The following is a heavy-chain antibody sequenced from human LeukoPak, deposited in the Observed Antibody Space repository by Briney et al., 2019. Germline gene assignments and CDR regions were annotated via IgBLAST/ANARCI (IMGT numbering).Heavy chain of an antibody. J-gene: IGHJ4*02. CDR3: ARDHSGGLNY. Sequence: GGSLRLSCAASGFTFSSYSMNWVRQAPGRGLEWVSSISSSSSYIYYADSVKGRFTISRDNAKNSLYLQMNSLRAEDTAVYYCARDHSGGLNYWGQGTLVTVSS. CDR1: GFTFSSYS. CDR2: ISSSSSYI. V-gene: IGHV3-21*01. D-gene: IGHD2-8*02.